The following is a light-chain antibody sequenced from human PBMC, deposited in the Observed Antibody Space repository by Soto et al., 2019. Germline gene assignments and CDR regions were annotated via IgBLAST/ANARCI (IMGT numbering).Light chain of an antibody. CDR2: EVT. J-gene: IGLJ1*01. CDR1: SRDIGTSNL. CDR3: FSYTSIPPSLFV. Sequence: QSVLPQPASVSGSPGQSITISCTGTSRDIGTSNLVSWYQQYPGKAPKLMIYEVTKRPSGISSRFSGSKSGNTASLTISGLQTEDEADYYCFSYTSIPPSLFVFGTGTKLTVL. V-gene: IGLV2-23*02.